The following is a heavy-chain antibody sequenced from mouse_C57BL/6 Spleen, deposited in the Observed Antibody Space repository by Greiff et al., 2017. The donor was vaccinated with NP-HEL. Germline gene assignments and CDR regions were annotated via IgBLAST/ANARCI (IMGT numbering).Heavy chain of an antibody. CDR1: GYTFTSYW. Sequence: QVQLQQPGAELVMPGASVKLSCKASGYTFTSYWMHWVKQRPGQGLEWIGEIDPSDSYTNYTQKFKGKSTLTVDKSSSTAYMQLSSLTSEDSAVYYCARPYYGTPYYYAMDYWGQGTSVTVSS. CDR3: ARPYYGTPYYYAMDY. CDR2: IDPSDSYT. J-gene: IGHJ4*01. V-gene: IGHV1-69*01. D-gene: IGHD1-1*01.